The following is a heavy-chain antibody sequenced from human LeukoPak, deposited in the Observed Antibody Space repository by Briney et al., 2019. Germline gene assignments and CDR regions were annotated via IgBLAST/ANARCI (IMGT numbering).Heavy chain of an antibody. CDR1: GGSISSSSYY. Sequence: SETLSLTCTVSGGSISSSSYYWGWIRQPPGKGLEWIGSIYYSGSTYYNPSLKSRVTISVDTSKNQFSLKLSSVTAADTAVYYCARLTKNDSGSYRFGKKKRGYMDVWGKGTTVTISS. V-gene: IGHV4-39*07. CDR3: ARLTKNDSGSYRFGKKKRGYMDV. J-gene: IGHJ6*03. CDR2: IYYSGST. D-gene: IGHD3-10*01.